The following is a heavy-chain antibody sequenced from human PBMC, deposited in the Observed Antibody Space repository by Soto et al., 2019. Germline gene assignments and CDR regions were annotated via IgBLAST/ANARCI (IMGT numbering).Heavy chain of an antibody. Sequence: QVQLVESGGGVVQPGRSLRLSCAASGFTFSSYGMHWVRQAPGKGLEWVAVIWYDGSNKYCADSVKGRFTISRDNSKNTQYLQMNSLRAEDTAVYYCARGADYGDYNWFDPWGQGTLVTVSS. D-gene: IGHD4-17*01. CDR2: IWYDGSNK. CDR1: GFTFSSYG. V-gene: IGHV3-33*01. CDR3: ARGADYGDYNWFDP. J-gene: IGHJ5*02.